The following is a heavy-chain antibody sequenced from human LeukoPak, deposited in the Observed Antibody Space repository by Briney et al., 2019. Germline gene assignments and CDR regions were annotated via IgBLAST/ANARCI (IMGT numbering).Heavy chain of an antibody. D-gene: IGHD6-13*01. CDR2: IYPGDSDT. Sequence: GESLKISCKGSGYSFTSYWIGWVRQMPGKGLEWMGIIYPGDSDTRYSPSFQGQVTISADKSISTAYLQWSSLKASDTAMYYCARQRGIAAAGPGDCYYYYMDVWGKGTTVTVSS. V-gene: IGHV5-51*01. CDR1: GYSFTSYW. J-gene: IGHJ6*03. CDR3: ARQRGIAAAGPGDCYYYYMDV.